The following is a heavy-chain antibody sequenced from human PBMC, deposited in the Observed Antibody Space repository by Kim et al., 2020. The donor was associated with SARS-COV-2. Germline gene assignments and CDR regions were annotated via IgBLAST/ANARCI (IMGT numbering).Heavy chain of an antibody. D-gene: IGHD2-21*01. V-gene: IGHV3-33*01. CDR1: GFTFSSYA. J-gene: IGHJ6*01. CDR2: IWYDGSNT. CDR3: ARGDSRDWSKASYYSYHG. Sequence: GGSLRLSCAASGFTFSSYAMHWVRQAPGKGLEWVAAIWYDGSNTYHADSVKGRFTISRDNSKNTLYLQMNSLRAEDTAVYYCARGDSRDWSKASYYSYHG.